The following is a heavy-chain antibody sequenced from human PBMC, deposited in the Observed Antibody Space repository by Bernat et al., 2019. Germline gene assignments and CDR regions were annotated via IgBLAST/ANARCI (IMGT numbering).Heavy chain of an antibody. D-gene: IGHD3-22*01. J-gene: IGHJ4*02. V-gene: IGHV3-72*01. CDR3: ARSTSGSILDY. Sequence: EVHLVESGGGLVQPGGSLRLSCAASGFMFSDHYMDWVRQAPGKGLEWLGRINKGNSHTTEYGELVKVRFTVSRNDSRNSLFLQLNSLSAEDTAVYYCARSTSGSILDYWGQGTLVTVSS. CDR2: INKGNSHTT. CDR1: GFMFSDHY.